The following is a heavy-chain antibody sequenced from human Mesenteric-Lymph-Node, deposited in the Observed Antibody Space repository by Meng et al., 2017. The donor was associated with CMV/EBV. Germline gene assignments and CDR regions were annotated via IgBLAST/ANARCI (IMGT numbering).Heavy chain of an antibody. Sequence: GGSLRLSCAAPGFTFSDYYMSWIRQAPGKGLEWVSYISGSGSTIYYADSVKGRFTISRDSAKNSLYLQMNSLRAEDTAVYYCARVTSGYSFDYWGQGTLVTVSS. D-gene: IGHD3-22*01. CDR1: GFTFSDYY. CDR2: ISGSGSTI. J-gene: IGHJ4*02. V-gene: IGHV3-11*01. CDR3: ARVTSGYSFDY.